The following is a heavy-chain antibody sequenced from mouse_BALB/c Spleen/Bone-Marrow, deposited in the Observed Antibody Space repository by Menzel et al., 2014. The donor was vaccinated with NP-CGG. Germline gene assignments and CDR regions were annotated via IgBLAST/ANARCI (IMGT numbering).Heavy chain of an antibody. CDR1: GSAFISYD. Sequence: EVMLVESGGGLVKPGGSLKLSCAASGSAFISYDMSWVRQTPEKRLEWVAYISSGGGSTYYPDIVKGRFTISRDNAKNTLYLQMSSLKSEDTAMYYCAREVLRDYFDYWGQGTTLTVSS. D-gene: IGHD1-1*01. CDR2: ISSGGGST. V-gene: IGHV5-12-1*01. CDR3: AREVLRDYFDY. J-gene: IGHJ2*01.